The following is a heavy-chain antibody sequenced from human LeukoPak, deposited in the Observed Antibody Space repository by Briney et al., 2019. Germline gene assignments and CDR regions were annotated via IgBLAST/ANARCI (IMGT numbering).Heavy chain of an antibody. CDR2: INGDESST. Sequence: PGGSLRLSCAAPGFTFSTYWMPWVRHAPGKGLGWVSRINGDESSTNYADFVKGRFTISRDNAKKTLYLQMNSLRAEDTAVYYCARSIAARRSVWDYWGQGTLVTVSS. CDR1: GFTFSTYW. J-gene: IGHJ4*02. CDR3: ARSIAARRSVWDY. V-gene: IGHV3-74*01. D-gene: IGHD6-6*01.